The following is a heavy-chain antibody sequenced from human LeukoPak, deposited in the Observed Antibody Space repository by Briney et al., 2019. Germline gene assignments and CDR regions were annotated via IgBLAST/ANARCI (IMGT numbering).Heavy chain of an antibody. J-gene: IGHJ4*02. Sequence: GGPLRLSCAASGFTFSSYAMHWVRQARGKGLEWVAVISYDGSNKYYADSVKGRFTISRDNSKNTLYLQMNSLRAEDTAVYYCAGQSPYSSSWAYYFDYWGQGTLVTVSS. D-gene: IGHD6-13*01. CDR2: ISYDGSNK. V-gene: IGHV3-30*01. CDR1: GFTFSSYA. CDR3: AGQSPYSSSWAYYFDY.